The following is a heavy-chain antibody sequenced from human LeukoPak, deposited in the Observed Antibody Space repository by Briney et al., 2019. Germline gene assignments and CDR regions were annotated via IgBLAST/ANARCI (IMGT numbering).Heavy chain of an antibody. CDR2: IYPGDSDT. Sequence: GESLKISCRGSGCTFTNYWIGWVRQMPGTGLEWMGIIYPGDSDTKYSPSFQGQVTVSADKSISTAYLQWSSLKAADTAIYYCARRPPKGITVAGTDFDYWGQGTLVTVSS. CDR3: ARRPPKGITVAGTDFDY. CDR1: GCTFTNYW. J-gene: IGHJ4*02. D-gene: IGHD6-19*01. V-gene: IGHV5-51*01.